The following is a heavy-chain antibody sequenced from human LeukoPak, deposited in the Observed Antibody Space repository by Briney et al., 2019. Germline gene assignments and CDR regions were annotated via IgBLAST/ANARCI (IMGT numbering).Heavy chain of an antibody. V-gene: IGHV3-21*01. CDR2: ISSSSSYI. D-gene: IGHD3-22*01. CDR1: GFTFSSYS. Sequence: GGSLRLSCAASGFTFSSYSMNWVRQAPGKGLEWVSSISSSSSYIYYADSVKGRFTISRDNAKNSLYLQMNSLRAEDTAVYYCARDPRHYYDSSGYVDYWGQGTLVTVSS. J-gene: IGHJ4*02. CDR3: ARDPRHYYDSSGYVDY.